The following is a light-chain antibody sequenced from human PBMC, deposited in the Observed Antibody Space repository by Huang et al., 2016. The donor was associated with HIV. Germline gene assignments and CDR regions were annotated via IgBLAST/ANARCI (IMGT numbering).Light chain of an antibody. CDR1: QDINTW. V-gene: IGKV1-5*03. Sequence: DIQMTQSPPALSASVGDTVIITCRASQDINTWLALYQQKPGRAPNLLIYKSSSLESGIPPRFSGSGSETEFTLTIRSLQPDDFATYYCQQYHDYPWTFGQGTKVEIK. CDR3: QQYHDYPWT. CDR2: KSS. J-gene: IGKJ1*01.